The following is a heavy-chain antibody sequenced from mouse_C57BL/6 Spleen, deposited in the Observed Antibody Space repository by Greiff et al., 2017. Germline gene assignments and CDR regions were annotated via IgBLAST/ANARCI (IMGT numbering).Heavy chain of an antibody. CDR2: FHPYNDDT. CDR1: GYTFTTYP. Sequence: QVHVKQSGAELVKPGASVKMSCKASGYTFTTYPIEWMKQNHGKSLEWIGNFHPYNDDTKYTEKFKGKATLTVEKSSSTVYLDLSRLRSDDSAVYDCERRDSSGYGGFADWGQGTLVTVAA. D-gene: IGHD3-2*02. V-gene: IGHV1-47*01. CDR3: ERRDSSGYGGFAD. J-gene: IGHJ3*01.